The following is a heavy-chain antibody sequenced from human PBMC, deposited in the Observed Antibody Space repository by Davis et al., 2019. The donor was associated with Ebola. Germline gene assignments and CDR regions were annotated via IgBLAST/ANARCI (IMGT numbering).Heavy chain of an antibody. D-gene: IGHD3-22*01. J-gene: IGHJ6*02. CDR1: GFTVSSNY. CDR3: ARPDYYYDSSGYLAGGGYYGMDV. Sequence: PGGSLRLSCAASGFTVSSNYMSWVRQAPGKGLEWVSVIYSGGSTYYADSVKGRFTVSRDNSKNTLYLQMNSLRAEDTAGYYCARPDYYYDSSGYLAGGGYYGMDVWGQGTTVTVSS. CDR2: IYSGGST. V-gene: IGHV3-66*01.